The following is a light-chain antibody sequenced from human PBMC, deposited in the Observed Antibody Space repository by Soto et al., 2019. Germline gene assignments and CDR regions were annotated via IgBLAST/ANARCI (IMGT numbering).Light chain of an antibody. Sequence: IVLTQSPGTLSLSPGERATLSCRASQSINNYLAWYQQKPGQGPRLLIFGASTRATGIPDRFSGSASGTDFTLTINRLEPEDFAVYYCQQYGSSPPTFGQGTKWIS. J-gene: IGKJ1*01. CDR3: QQYGSSPPT. CDR1: QSINNY. V-gene: IGKV3-20*01. CDR2: GAS.